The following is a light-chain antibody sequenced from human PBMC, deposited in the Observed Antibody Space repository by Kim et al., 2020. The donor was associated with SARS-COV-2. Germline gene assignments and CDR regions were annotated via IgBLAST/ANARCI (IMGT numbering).Light chain of an antibody. CDR2: GAS. CDR1: QSISSSY. Sequence: EIVLTQSPGTLSLSPGERATLSCRASQSISSSYLAWYQQKPGQAPRLFIYGASSRATGIPDRFSGSGSGTDFSLTISRLEPEDFAVYYCQQYNTSPLTFGGGTKVEI. J-gene: IGKJ4*01. V-gene: IGKV3-20*01. CDR3: QQYNTSPLT.